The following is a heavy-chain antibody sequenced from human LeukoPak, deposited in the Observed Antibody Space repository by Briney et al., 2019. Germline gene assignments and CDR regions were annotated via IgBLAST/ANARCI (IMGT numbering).Heavy chain of an antibody. D-gene: IGHD1-20*01. V-gene: IGHV1-24*01. CDR1: GYTFTGYY. CDR2: FDPEDGET. CDR3: ATSANWNDGHDAFDI. J-gene: IGHJ3*02. Sequence: ASVKVSCKASGYTFTGYYIHWVRQAPGQGLEWMGGFDPEDGETIYAQKFQGRVTMTEDTSTDTAYMELSSLRSEDTAVYYCATSANWNDGHDAFDIWGQGTMVTVSS.